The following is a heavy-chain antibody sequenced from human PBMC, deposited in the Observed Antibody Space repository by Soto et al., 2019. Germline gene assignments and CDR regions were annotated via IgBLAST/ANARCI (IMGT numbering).Heavy chain of an antibody. V-gene: IGHV3-23*01. J-gene: IGHJ4*02. CDR3: AKADSTSCYSASDF. Sequence: EVQLLQSGGGLVQPGGSLRLSCAASGFAFGNYAMTWVRQAPGKGLEWVASISGSGANTFYTDSVTGRFIISRDNIQKTLYLEMNSLRAGDTALYYCAKADSTSCYSASDFWGQGTLVTVSS. CDR1: GFAFGNYA. CDR2: ISGSGANT. D-gene: IGHD2-2*01.